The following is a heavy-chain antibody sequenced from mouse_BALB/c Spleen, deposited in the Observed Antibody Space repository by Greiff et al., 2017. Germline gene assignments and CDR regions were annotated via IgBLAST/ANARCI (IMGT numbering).Heavy chain of an antibody. CDR2: ISSGSSTI. Sequence: EVQLVESGGGLVQPGGSRKLSCAASGFTFSSFGMHWVRQAPEKGLEWVAYISSGSSTIYYADTVKGRFTISRDNPKNTLFLQMTSLRSEDTAMYYCARGPYGSSYEGAYWGQGTLVTVAA. J-gene: IGHJ3*01. V-gene: IGHV5-17*02. CDR3: ARGPYGSSYEGAY. D-gene: IGHD1-1*01. CDR1: GFTFSSFG.